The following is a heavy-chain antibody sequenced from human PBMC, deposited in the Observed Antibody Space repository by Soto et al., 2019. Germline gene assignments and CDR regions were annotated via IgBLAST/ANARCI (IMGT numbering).Heavy chain of an antibody. CDR2: ISYDGSDK. Sequence: PGGSLRLSCAASGFTFSSYTMHWVRQAPGKGLEWVAVISYDGSDKYYADSVKGRFTISRDNSKNTLYLQMNSLRAEDTAVYYCASIVVVTASSAFDIWGQGTMVT. V-gene: IGHV3-30-3*01. D-gene: IGHD2-21*02. CDR3: ASIVVVTASSAFDI. CDR1: GFTFSSYT. J-gene: IGHJ3*02.